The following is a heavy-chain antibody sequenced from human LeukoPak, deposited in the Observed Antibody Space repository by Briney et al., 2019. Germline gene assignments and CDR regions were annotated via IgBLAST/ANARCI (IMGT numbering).Heavy chain of an antibody. D-gene: IGHD3-16*02. CDR2: IYYSGST. CDR3: ARAPYDYVWGSYRYVSWFDP. J-gene: IGHJ5*02. Sequence: SETLSLTCTVSGGSISSYYWSWIRQPPGKGLEWIGYIYYSGSTNYNPSLKSRVTISVDTSKNQFSLKLSSVTAADTAVYYCARAPYDYVWGSYRYVSWFDPWGQGTLVTVSS. CDR1: GGSISSYY. V-gene: IGHV4-59*01.